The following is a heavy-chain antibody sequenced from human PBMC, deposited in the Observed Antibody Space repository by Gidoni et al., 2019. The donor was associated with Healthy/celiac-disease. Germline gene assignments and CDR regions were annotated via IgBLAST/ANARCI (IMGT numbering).Heavy chain of an antibody. D-gene: IGHD6-19*01. CDR3: ARGPELYSSGLRGAFDI. J-gene: IGHJ3*02. V-gene: IGHV1-46*01. CDR1: GYTFTSYY. CDR2: IHPSGGST. Sequence: QVQLVQSGAEVKKPGASVKVSCKASGYTFTSYYMHWGRQAPGQGLEWMGIIHPSGGSTSYAQKFQGRVTMTRDTSTSTVYMALSSLRSEDTAVYYCARGPELYSSGLRGAFDIWGQGTMVTVSS.